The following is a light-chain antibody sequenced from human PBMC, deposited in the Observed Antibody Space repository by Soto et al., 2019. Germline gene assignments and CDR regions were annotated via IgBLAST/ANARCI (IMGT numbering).Light chain of an antibody. CDR1: EAINNNF. CDR2: GAS. V-gene: IGKV3-20*01. J-gene: IGKJ2*01. Sequence: EIVLTQSPGALSVAPGETLSLSCRASEAINNNFVAWYQQRPGQVPRLLMYGASIRVSGVPDRISGRRSGTGFILNIARVEPEDFAMYYCQQSGSAPPYTFGAGTRLDI. CDR3: QQSGSAPPYT.